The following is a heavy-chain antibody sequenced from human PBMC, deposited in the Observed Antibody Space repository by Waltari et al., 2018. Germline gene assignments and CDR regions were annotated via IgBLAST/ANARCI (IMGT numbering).Heavy chain of an antibody. CDR3: AKDAFGNTYLDH. CDR2: SLFGGGES. J-gene: IGHJ4*02. CDR1: GFSLGPYG. V-gene: IGHV3-33*03. D-gene: IGHD3-10*01. Sequence: VQLVESGGGVVQPGMSLRRSCEASGFSLGPYGMHWARQSPGKGRGWLALSLFGGGESVYAGSVRGRFTISGDKSKDTLYLDINSLRLDDTSIYYCAKDAFGNTYLDHWGQGTLVTVSS.